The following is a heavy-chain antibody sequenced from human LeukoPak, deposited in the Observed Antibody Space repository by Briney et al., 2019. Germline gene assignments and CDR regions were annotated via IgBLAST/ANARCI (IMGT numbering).Heavy chain of an antibody. D-gene: IGHD2-15*01. CDR3: AKDLKVQDIAVVVAAIFDL. CDR2: ISGSGGST. Sequence: GGSLRLSCAASGFTFSSYWMHWVRQAPGKGLVWVSAISGSGGSTYYADSLKGRFTISRDNSKNTLYLQMNSLRAEDTAVYYCAKDLKVQDIAVVVAAIFDLWGRGTLVTVSS. CDR1: GFTFSSYW. J-gene: IGHJ2*01. V-gene: IGHV3-23*01.